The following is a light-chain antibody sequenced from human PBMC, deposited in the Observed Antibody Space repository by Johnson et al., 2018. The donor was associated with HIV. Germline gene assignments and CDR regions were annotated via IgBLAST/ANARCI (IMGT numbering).Light chain of an antibody. CDR3: GAWDSGLMTAF. CDR1: SSNIGNNY. J-gene: IGLJ1*01. CDR2: DNN. V-gene: IGLV1-51*01. Sequence: QSALTQPPSVSAAPGQKVTISCSGSSSNIGNNYVSWYQQVPGTAPKLIIYDNNRRPSGIPDRFSGSKSDTSATLGITGLQTWDEADYYFGAWDSGLMTAFFGTGTKVTVL.